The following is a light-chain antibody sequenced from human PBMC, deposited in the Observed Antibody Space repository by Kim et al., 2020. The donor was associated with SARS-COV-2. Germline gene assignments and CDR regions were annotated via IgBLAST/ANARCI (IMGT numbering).Light chain of an antibody. J-gene: IGLJ3*02. CDR1: SSDVGGYNY. CDR3: SSYAGSNRGV. Sequence: GHSVTISCTGTSSDVGGYNYVSWYQQHPGKAPKLMIYEVSKRPSGVPDRFSGSKSGNTASLTVSGLQAEDEADYYCSSYAGSNRGVFGGGTQLTVL. V-gene: IGLV2-8*01. CDR2: EVS.